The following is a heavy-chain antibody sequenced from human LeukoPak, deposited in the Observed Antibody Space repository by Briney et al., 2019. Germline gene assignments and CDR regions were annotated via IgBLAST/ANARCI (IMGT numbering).Heavy chain of an antibody. CDR2: INQGGSGK. CDR1: GFTFSSYW. CDR3: ARSIGAAGYMDV. V-gene: IGHV3-7*01. D-gene: IGHD6-13*01. Sequence: GGSLRLSCAASGFTFSSYWMSWVRQAPGKGLEWVANINQGGSGKYYVDSVKGRFTISRDNAKNSLYLQMNSLRAEDTAVYYCARSIGAAGYMDVWGKGTTVTVSS. J-gene: IGHJ6*03.